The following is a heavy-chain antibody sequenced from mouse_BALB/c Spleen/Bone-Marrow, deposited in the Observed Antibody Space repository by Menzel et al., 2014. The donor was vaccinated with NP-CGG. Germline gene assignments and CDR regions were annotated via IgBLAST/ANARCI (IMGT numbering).Heavy chain of an antibody. CDR1: GFNIKDTY. CDR2: IDPANGNT. D-gene: IGHD2-4*01. CDR3: ASYDYGYYFDY. Sequence: EVQLQQSGAELVKPGASVKLSCTASGFNIKDTYMHWVKQRPEQGLEWIGRIDPANGNTTYDPKFQGKATITADTSSNTAYLQLSSLTSEDTAVYYCASYDYGYYFDYWGQGTTLTVSS. J-gene: IGHJ2*01. V-gene: IGHV14-3*02.